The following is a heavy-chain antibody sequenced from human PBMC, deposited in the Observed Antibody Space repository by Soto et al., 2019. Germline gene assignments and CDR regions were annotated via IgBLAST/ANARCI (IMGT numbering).Heavy chain of an antibody. D-gene: IGHD3-10*01. CDR1: VGPFSSYA. Sequence: QVQLVQSGAEVKKPGASVKVSCKASVGPFSSYAISWVRQAPGQGLEWMGGIMPIFGTANYAQKFQGRVKITADESTSTANMGLSSLSSEDTAVYYCTRDGATAMVYASGSYSAPYDYWGQGTLVTVSS. CDR2: IMPIFGTA. CDR3: TRDGATAMVYASGSYSAPYDY. J-gene: IGHJ4*02. V-gene: IGHV1-69*01.